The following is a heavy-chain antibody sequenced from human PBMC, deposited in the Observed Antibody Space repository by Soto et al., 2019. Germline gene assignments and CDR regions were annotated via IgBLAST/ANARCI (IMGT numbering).Heavy chain of an antibody. Sequence: EVQLVESGGGLVQPGGSLKLSCAASGFTFSGSAMHWVRQASGKGLEWVGRIRSKANSYATAYAASVKGRFTISRDESKNTAYLQMNSLKTEDTAVYYCTKIKGSGYSGYDTGDYWGQGTLVTVSS. V-gene: IGHV3-73*02. J-gene: IGHJ4*02. CDR3: TKIKGSGYSGYDTGDY. D-gene: IGHD5-12*01. CDR1: GFTFSGSA. CDR2: IRSKANSYAT.